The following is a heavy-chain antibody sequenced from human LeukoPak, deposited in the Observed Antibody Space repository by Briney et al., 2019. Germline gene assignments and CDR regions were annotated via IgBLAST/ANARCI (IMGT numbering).Heavy chain of an antibody. D-gene: IGHD6-13*01. V-gene: IGHV3-30*02. CDR3: AKPNLYSSSWANFDY. Sequence: GGSLRLSCAASGFTFSSYGMHWVRQAPGKGLEWVAFIRYDGSNKYYADSVKGRFTISRDNSKNTLYLQMNSLRAEDTAVYYCAKPNLYSSSWANFDYWGQGTLVTVSS. CDR2: IRYDGSNK. J-gene: IGHJ4*02. CDR1: GFTFSSYG.